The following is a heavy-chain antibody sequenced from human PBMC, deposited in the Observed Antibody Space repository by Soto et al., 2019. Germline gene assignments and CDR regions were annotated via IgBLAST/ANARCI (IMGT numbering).Heavy chain of an antibody. D-gene: IGHD4-17*01. CDR1: GFTFRNYA. J-gene: IGHJ6*02. Sequence: EVKLLESGGGWVQPGGFLRLSCAASGFTFRNYAMSWVRQAPGKGLEWVSTISGSGCSTYYADSVKGRFTISRDNSQNTLYLQMNSLRAEDTAVYYFAKTTVIVGYYYGMDVWGQGTTVTVSS. V-gene: IGHV3-23*01. CDR3: AKTTVIVGYYYGMDV. CDR2: ISGSGCST.